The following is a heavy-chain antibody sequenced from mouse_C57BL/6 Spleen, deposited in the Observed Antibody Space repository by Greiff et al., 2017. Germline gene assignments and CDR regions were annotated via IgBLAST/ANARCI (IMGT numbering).Heavy chain of an antibody. CDR3: ARPGYGSSYGAMDY. CDR1: GFTFSDYG. CDR2: ISSGSSTI. D-gene: IGHD1-1*01. J-gene: IGHJ4*01. Sequence: EVMLVESGGGLVKPGGSLKLSCAASGFTFSDYGMHWVRQAPEKWLEWVAYISSGSSTIYYADTVKGRFTISRDNAKNTLFLQMTMLRSEDTAMYYCARPGYGSSYGAMDYWGQGTSVTVSS. V-gene: IGHV5-17*01.